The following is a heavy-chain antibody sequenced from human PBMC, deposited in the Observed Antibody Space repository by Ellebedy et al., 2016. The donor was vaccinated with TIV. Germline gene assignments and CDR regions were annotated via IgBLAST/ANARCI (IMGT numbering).Heavy chain of an antibody. Sequence: PGGSLRLSCAASGFTFSSYAMSWVRQAPGKGLEWVSYISYSGDLMYYADSVKGRFTTSRDNAGNSLYLQMNSLRAEDTAVYYCARLGVIAAAGASDYWGQGTLVIVSS. CDR2: ISYSGDLM. J-gene: IGHJ4*02. CDR3: ARLGVIAAAGASDY. CDR1: GFTFSSYA. D-gene: IGHD6-13*01. V-gene: IGHV3-21*04.